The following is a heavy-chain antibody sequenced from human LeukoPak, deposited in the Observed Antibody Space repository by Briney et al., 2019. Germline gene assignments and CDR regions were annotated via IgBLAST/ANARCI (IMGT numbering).Heavy chain of an antibody. CDR3: ARWAGNYYGSSCYPRPFEY. Sequence: GGSLRLSCAASGFTFSSYWMSWVRQAPGKGLEWVANIKQDGSEKYYVDSVKGRFTISRDNAKNSLYLQMNSLRAEDTAVYYCARWAGNYYGSSCYPRPFEYWGQGTLVTVSS. V-gene: IGHV3-7*01. CDR1: GFTFSSYW. J-gene: IGHJ4*02. CDR2: IKQDGSEK. D-gene: IGHD3-22*01.